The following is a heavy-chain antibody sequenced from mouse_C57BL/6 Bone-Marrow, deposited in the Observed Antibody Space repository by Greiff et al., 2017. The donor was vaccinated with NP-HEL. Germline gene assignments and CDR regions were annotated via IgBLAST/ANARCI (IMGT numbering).Heavy chain of an antibody. J-gene: IGHJ4*01. CDR2: ISNGGGST. V-gene: IGHV5-12*01. CDR1: GFTFSDYY. Sequence: EVKLVESGGGLVQPGGSLKLSCAASGFTFSDYYMYWVRQTPEKRLEWVAYISNGGGSTYYPDTVKGRFTISRDNAKNTLYLQMSRLKSEDTAMYYCARHENENYAMDYWGQGTSVTVSS. CDR3: ARHENENYAMDY.